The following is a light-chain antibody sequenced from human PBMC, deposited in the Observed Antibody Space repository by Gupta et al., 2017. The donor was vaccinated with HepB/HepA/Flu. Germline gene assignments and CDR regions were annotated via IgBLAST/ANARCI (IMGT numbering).Light chain of an antibody. Sequence: DIVMTQSPHSLAVSLGERATIDCKSSQSVSYSSNNKNYLAWYQQRPGQPPKLLIYGASARASGVPDRFSGSGSGTDFTLTISSLQAEDVAVYYCQQYYGTPPITFGPGTKVDIK. J-gene: IGKJ3*01. V-gene: IGKV4-1*01. CDR1: QSVSYSSNNKNY. CDR2: GAS. CDR3: QQYYGTPPIT.